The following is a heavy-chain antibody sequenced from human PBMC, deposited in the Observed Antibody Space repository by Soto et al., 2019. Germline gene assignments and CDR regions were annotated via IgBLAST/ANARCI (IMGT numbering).Heavy chain of an antibody. CDR2: INHSGNV. V-gene: IGHV4-34*01. D-gene: IGHD3-9*01. Sequence: SETLSLTCAVYGGSFHGYYWLWIRQPPGKGQELIGEINHSGNVNYNPTFKIRVSISLDTSKNQMSLQLSSMSAADTAVYFCAKGPQAGYYDSGTCYSRAPWAQRTLDTVSS. J-gene: IGHJ5*01. CDR1: GGSFHGYY. CDR3: AKGPQAGYYDSGTCYSRAP.